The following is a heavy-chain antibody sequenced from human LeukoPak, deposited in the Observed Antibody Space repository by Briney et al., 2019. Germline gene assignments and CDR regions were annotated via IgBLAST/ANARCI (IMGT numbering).Heavy chain of an antibody. CDR3: AKGNWRYFDY. D-gene: IGHD1-1*01. CDR2: ISGSGGST. V-gene: IGHV3-23*01. CDR1: GFTFSTYV. J-gene: IGHJ4*02. Sequence: GGSLRLSCAASGFTFSTYVMSWVRQAPGQGLEWVSAISGSGGSTYYADSVKGRFTISRDNSKNTLYLQMNSLGADDTAVYYCAKGNWRYFDYWGQGTLVTVSS.